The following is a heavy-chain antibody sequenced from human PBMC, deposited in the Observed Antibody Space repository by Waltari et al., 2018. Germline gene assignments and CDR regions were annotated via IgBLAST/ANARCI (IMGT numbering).Heavy chain of an antibody. J-gene: IGHJ4*02. V-gene: IGHV3-7*01. CDR2: IKQDGGRN. CDR1: GFTFSNYW. D-gene: IGHD6-13*01. Sequence: EVQLVESGGGLVQPGGSLRLSCAASGFTFSNYWMTWVRQAPGKGLEGRANIKQDGGRNNSVESVKGRFTISRDNAKNSLYLQLNSLRADDTAVYYCTRGGDDSSWYWRNWGQGTLVTVSS. CDR3: TRGGDDSSWYWRN.